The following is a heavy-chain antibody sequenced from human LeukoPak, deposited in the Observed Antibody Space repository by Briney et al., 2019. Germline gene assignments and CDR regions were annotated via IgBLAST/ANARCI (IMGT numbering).Heavy chain of an antibody. CDR1: EFTFSTYA. CDR2: ISYDGSNK. Sequence: GGSLRLSCAASEFTFSTYAMHWVRQAPGKGLEWVAVISYDGSNKYYADSVKGRFTISRDNFKSTLYLQMNNLRADDTAVYSCARDRAGYYDSSGPLDYWGQGTLVTVSS. V-gene: IGHV3-30-3*01. D-gene: IGHD3-22*01. CDR3: ARDRAGYYDSSGPLDY. J-gene: IGHJ4*02.